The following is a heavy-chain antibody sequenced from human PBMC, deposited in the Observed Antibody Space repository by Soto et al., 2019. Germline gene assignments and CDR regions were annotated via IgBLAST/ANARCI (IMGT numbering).Heavy chain of an antibody. CDR1: GGSSSGYY. CDR3: ARRDYDFWSGYSTDYYYYMDV. V-gene: IGHV4-34*01. J-gene: IGHJ6*03. D-gene: IGHD3-3*01. Sequence: SETLSLTCAVYGGSSSGYYWSWIRQPPGKGLEWIGEINHSGSTNYNPSLKSRVTISVDTSKNQFSLKLSSVTAADTAVYYCARRDYDFWSGYSTDYYYYMDVWGKGTTVTV. CDR2: INHSGST.